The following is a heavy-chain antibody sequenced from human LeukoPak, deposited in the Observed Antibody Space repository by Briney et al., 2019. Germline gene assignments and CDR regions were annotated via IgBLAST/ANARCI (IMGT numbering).Heavy chain of an antibody. CDR1: GGSISSGSYY. V-gene: IGHV4-61*02. J-gene: IGHJ4*02. Sequence: PSETLSLTCTVSGGSISSGSYYWSWIRQPAGKGLEWIGRIYTSGSTNYNPSLKSRVTISVDTSKNQFSLKLSSVTAADTAVYYCARTQTYYGSGSYNFDYWGQGTLVTVSS. CDR2: IYTSGST. CDR3: ARTQTYYGSGSYNFDY. D-gene: IGHD3-10*01.